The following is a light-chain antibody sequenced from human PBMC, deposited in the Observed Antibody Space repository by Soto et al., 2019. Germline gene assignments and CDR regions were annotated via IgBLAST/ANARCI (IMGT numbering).Light chain of an antibody. CDR3: QQSYMDPIT. V-gene: IGKV1-39*01. CDR2: DAS. J-gene: IGKJ5*01. Sequence: DIQMTQSPSSLSGSVGKRVTITWRASQSISTYLTWYQQKTGKAPNLLIYDASRLQSGVPSRFSGSGAGTDLTISISSLKNEDFETYFCQQSYMDPITFGHGTRLEIK. CDR1: QSISTY.